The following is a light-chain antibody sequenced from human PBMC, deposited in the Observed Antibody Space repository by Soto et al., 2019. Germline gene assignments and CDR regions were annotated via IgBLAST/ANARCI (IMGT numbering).Light chain of an antibody. CDR3: CSYAGSSTYV. V-gene: IGLV2-23*01. CDR1: SSDVGSYNL. Sequence: QSVLTQPASVSGSPGQTITISCTGTSSDVGSYNLVSWYQQHPGKAPKLMIYEGSKRPSGVSNRFSGSKSGKTASLTISGLQAEDEADYYCCSYAGSSTYVFGTGTNVTVL. CDR2: EGS. J-gene: IGLJ1*01.